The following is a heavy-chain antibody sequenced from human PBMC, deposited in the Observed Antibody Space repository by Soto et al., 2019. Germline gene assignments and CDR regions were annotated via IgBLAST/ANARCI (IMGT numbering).Heavy chain of an antibody. CDR2: VSIGGST. D-gene: IGHD2-15*01. CDR3: AKRRGAGGHFDY. V-gene: IGHV3-23*01. CDR1: GFTFSSYA. Sequence: GGSLRLSCAASGFTFSSYAMGWVRQGPGKGLEWVAVVSIGGSTHYADSVRGRFTISGDNSKNTLSLQMNSLTAEDTAVYFCAKRRGAGGHFDYWGQGALGTVS. J-gene: IGHJ4*02.